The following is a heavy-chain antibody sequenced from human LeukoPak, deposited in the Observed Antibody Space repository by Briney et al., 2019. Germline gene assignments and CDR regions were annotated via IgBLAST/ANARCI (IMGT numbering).Heavy chain of an antibody. J-gene: IGHJ6*03. Sequence: SETLSLTCTVSGYSISSGYYWGWIRQPPGKGLEWIGSIYYSGNTYYNPSLKSRVTISVDSSKNQFSLKLSSVTAAETAVYYCARHLRVIPAAMSYYYYYMDVWGKGTTVTISS. CDR2: IYYSGNT. V-gene: IGHV4-38-2*02. D-gene: IGHD2-2*01. CDR1: GYSISSGYY. CDR3: ARHLRVIPAAMSYYYYYMDV.